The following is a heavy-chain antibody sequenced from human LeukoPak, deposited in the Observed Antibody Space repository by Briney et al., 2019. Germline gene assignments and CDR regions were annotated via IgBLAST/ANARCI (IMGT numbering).Heavy chain of an antibody. CDR3: AKDRRAGSYDY. Sequence: GGALRLSCAASGFTFSRNGMTWVRQAPGKGLEWVSAISGSGGNTYYADSVKGRFTISRDNSKNTLYLQMNSLRAEDTAVYYCAKDRRAGSYDYWGQGTLVTVSS. CDR1: GFTFSRNG. CDR2: ISGSGGNT. D-gene: IGHD3-10*01. J-gene: IGHJ4*02. V-gene: IGHV3-23*01.